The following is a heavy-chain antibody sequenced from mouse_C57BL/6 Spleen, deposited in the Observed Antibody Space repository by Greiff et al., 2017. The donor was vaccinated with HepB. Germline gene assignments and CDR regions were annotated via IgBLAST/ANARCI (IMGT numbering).Heavy chain of an antibody. J-gene: IGHJ3*01. CDR3: ARQGVTTGFAY. Sequence: EVQVVESGGDLVKPGGSLKLSCAASGFTFSSYGMSWVRQTPDKRLEWVATISSGGSYTYYPDSVKGRFTISRDNAKNTLYLQMSSLKSEDTAMYYCARQGVTTGFAYWGQGTLVTVSA. D-gene: IGHD2-2*01. V-gene: IGHV5-6*01. CDR2: ISSGGSYT. CDR1: GFTFSSYG.